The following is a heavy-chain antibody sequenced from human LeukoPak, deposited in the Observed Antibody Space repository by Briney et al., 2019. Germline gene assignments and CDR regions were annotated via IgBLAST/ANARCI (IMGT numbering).Heavy chain of an antibody. V-gene: IGHV3-11*01. D-gene: IGHD3-10*01. J-gene: IGHJ5*02. CDR3: AGGYGSGCDSA. CDR1: GFTLDDYY. Sequence: GGSLRLSCAASGFTLDDYYMSWIRQAPGKGLEWVSYISYSGSSYADSVKGRFTISRDNAENSLYLQMNSLRVEDTAPYYCAGGYGSGCDSAWGQGTLVTVYS. CDR2: ISYSGS.